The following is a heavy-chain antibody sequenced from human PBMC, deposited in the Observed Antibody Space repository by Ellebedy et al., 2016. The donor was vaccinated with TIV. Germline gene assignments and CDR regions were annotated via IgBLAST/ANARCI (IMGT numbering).Heavy chain of an antibody. CDR1: GYTFTSYD. D-gene: IGHD1-26*01. CDR3: ARVEFSGSYSYYFDY. CDR2: MNPNSGNT. Sequence: ASVKVSCKASGYTFTSYDINWVRQATGQGLEWMGWMNPNSGNTGYAQKFQGRVTITRNTSISTAYMELRSLRSDDTAVYYCARVEFSGSYSYYFDYWGQGTLVTVSS. V-gene: IGHV1-8*03. J-gene: IGHJ4*02.